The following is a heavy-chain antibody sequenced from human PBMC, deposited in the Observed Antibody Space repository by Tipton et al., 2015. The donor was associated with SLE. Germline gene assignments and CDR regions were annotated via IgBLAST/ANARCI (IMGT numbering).Heavy chain of an antibody. CDR1: GGSFSGYY. Sequence: TLSLTCAVYGGSFSGYYWSWIRQPPGKGLEWIGSIHHSGSTYYNPSLKSRVTISVDTSKNQFSLKLSSVTAADTAVYYCARLGSYCGGDCSDAFDIWGQGTMVTVSS. D-gene: IGHD2-21*02. V-gene: IGHV4-34*01. CDR3: ARLGSYCGGDCSDAFDI. CDR2: IHHSGST. J-gene: IGHJ3*02.